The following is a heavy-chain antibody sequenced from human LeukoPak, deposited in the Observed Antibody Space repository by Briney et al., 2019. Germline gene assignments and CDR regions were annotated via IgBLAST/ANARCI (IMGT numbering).Heavy chain of an antibody. Sequence: GGSLRLSCAASGFIFSSYDMHWVRQATGKGLEWVSAIGTAGDTYYPGSVKGRFTISRENAKNSLYLQMNSLRAGDTAVYYCARVYYDSSGSLGLDYWGQGTLVTVPS. CDR3: ARVYYDSSGSLGLDY. V-gene: IGHV3-13*01. CDR2: IGTAGDT. CDR1: GFIFSSYD. D-gene: IGHD3-22*01. J-gene: IGHJ4*02.